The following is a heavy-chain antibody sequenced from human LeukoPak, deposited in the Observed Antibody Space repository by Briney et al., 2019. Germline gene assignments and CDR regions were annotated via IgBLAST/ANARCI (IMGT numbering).Heavy chain of an antibody. CDR2: ISSSSSYI. CDR3: ARDTSPIIRWELKKRDRGPH. CDR1: GFTFSSYS. J-gene: IGHJ4*02. V-gene: IGHV3-21*01. Sequence: NPGGSLRLSCAASGFTFSSYSMNWVRQAPGKGLEWVSSISSSSSYIYYADSVKGRFTISRDNAKNSLYLQMNSLRAEDTAVYYCARDTSPIIRWELKKRDRGPHWGQGTLVTVSS. D-gene: IGHD1-26*01.